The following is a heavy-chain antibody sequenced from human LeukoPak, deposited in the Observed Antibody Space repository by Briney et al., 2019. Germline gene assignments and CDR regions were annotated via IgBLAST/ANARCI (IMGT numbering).Heavy chain of an antibody. CDR3: VKDLRSDFMGVLSRYLSY. Sequence: GGSLRLSCSASGXTFSSYAVHWVRQAPGKGLEYVAAIRRNGGSTYYADSVKGRFTISRDDSKNTLYLQMSSLRAEDTAVYLCVKDLRSDFMGVLSRYLSYWGQGTLVTVSS. J-gene: IGHJ4*02. CDR2: IRRNGGST. D-gene: IGHD2/OR15-2a*01. V-gene: IGHV3-64D*09. CDR1: GXTFSSYA.